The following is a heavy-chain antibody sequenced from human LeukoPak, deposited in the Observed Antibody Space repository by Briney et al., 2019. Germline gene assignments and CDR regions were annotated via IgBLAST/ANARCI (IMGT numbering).Heavy chain of an antibody. J-gene: IGHJ4*02. CDR2: TSSSGGST. D-gene: IGHD5-12*01. Sequence: GGSLRLSCAVSGFTFSSYAMSWVRQAPGKGREGGSATSSSGGSTYYADSVKGRFTISRDNDKNRLYLQMNSLRAEDTALYYCAKASGFGSAYDYDYWGQGTLVTVSS. CDR3: AKASGFGSAYDYDY. V-gene: IGHV3-23*01. CDR1: GFTFSSYA.